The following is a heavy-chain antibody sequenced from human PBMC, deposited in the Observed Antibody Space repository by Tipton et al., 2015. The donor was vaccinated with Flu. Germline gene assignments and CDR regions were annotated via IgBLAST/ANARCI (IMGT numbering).Heavy chain of an antibody. J-gene: IGHJ4*02. CDR1: GGSFSGYY. Sequence: LRLSCAVYGGSFSGYYWSWIRQPPGKGLEWIGEITHSGSTTYNPSLKSRVTVSLDKSKNQFSLKLTSMTAADTAVYFCVRGSGSGTYMIFDFWGQGTQVTVSS. CDR3: VRGSGSGTYMIFDF. V-gene: IGHV4-34*01. CDR2: ITHSGST. D-gene: IGHD3-10*01.